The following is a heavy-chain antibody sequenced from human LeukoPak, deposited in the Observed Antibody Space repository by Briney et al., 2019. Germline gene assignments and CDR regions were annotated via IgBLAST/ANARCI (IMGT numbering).Heavy chain of an antibody. J-gene: IGHJ4*02. D-gene: IGHD6-13*01. V-gene: IGHV1-69*13. CDR3: ANGIAAAVPFDY. CDR1: GGTFSSYA. CDR2: IIPIFGTA. Sequence: ASVKVSCKASGGTFSSYAISWVRQAPGQGLEWMGGIIPIFGTANYAQKFQGRVTITADESTSTAYMELSSLRSEDTAVYYCANGIAAAVPFDYWGQGTLVTVSS.